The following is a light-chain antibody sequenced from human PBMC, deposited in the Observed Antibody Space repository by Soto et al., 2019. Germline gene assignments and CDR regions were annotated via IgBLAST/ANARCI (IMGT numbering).Light chain of an antibody. CDR3: QQHDKLPFYT. Sequence: DIQMTQSPSSLSASVGDRVTITCQASQDISNYLNWYQHKPGKAPKLLIYDASNLETGVPSKFDGSGSGTDFSFTISNLQPEDFATYDCQQHDKLPFYTFGQGTKLEIK. CDR2: DAS. J-gene: IGKJ2*01. CDR1: QDISNY. V-gene: IGKV1-33*01.